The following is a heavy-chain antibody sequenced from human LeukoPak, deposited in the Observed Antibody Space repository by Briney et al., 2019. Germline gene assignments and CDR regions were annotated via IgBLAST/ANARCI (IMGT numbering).Heavy chain of an antibody. J-gene: IGHJ5*02. CDR2: INHSGST. CDR3: ARGCSSTSCLNWFDP. CDR1: GGSFSGYY. D-gene: IGHD2-2*01. V-gene: IGHV4-34*01. Sequence: SETLSLTCAVYGGSFSGYYWSWIRQPPGKGLEWIGEINHSGSTNYNPSLKSRVTISVDTSKNQFSLKLSSVTAADTAVYYCARGCSSTSCLNWFDPWGQGTLVTVSS.